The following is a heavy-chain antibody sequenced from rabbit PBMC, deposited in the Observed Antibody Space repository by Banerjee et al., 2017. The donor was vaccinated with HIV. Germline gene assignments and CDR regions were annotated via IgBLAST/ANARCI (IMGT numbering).Heavy chain of an antibody. CDR3: ARQSNWSFSL. V-gene: IGHV1S40*01. D-gene: IGHD5-1*01. CDR2: IVTGSSGAT. Sequence: QSLEESGGDLVKPGASLTLTCTASGFSFSSGYYMCWVRQAPGKGLEWIGCIVTGSSGATAYASWAKGRFTITTSTSLNTVTLQLNSLTAADTATYFCARQSNWSFSLWGQGTL. CDR1: GFSFSSGYY. J-gene: IGHJ3*01.